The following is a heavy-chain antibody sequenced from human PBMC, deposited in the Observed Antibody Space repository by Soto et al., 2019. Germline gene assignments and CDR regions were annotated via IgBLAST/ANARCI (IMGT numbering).Heavy chain of an antibody. CDR2: VTGSGGST. V-gene: IGHV3-23*01. J-gene: IGHJ4*02. D-gene: IGHD2-2*01. Sequence: PGGSMRLSCVASGFTFSSYAMSWVRQAPGKGLEWVSAVTGSGGSTHYADSMKGRFTISRDNSNSTLYLQMNSLRAEDTAIYYYAKPNLYCSSTGCYDYWGQGTLVTVSS. CDR1: GFTFSSYA. CDR3: AKPNLYCSSTGCYDY.